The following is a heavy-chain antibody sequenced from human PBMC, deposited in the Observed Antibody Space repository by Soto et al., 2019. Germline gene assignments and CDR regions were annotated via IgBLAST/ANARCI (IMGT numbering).Heavy chain of an antibody. D-gene: IGHD4-4*01. CDR3: ARDPRTTVTDYYYYGMDV. V-gene: IGHV1-46*01. J-gene: IGHJ6*02. Sequence: ASVKVSCKASGYTFTSYYMHWVRQAPGQGLEWVGIINPSGGSTSYAQKFQGRVTMTRDTSTSTVYMELSSLRSEDTAVYYCARDPRTTVTDYYYYGMDVWGQGTTVTVSS. CDR1: GYTFTSYY. CDR2: INPSGGST.